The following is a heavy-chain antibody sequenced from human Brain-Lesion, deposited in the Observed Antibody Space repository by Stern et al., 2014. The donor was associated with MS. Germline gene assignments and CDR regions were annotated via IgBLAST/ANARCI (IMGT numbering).Heavy chain of an antibody. CDR3: ARDQRGITIFGVVTDYYYLGMDV. CDR1: GYIFTGYY. CDR2: INPNTGGT. D-gene: IGHD3-3*01. J-gene: IGHJ6*02. Sequence: VQPLASGDEVKKPGASVKVSCKTSGYIFTGYYIHWVRQAPGQGLEWMAWINPNTGGTKYAQKVQGRVTMSRDTSISTAYVELSSLTSDDTAVYYCARDQRGITIFGVVTDYYYLGMDVWGQGTTVTVSS. V-gene: IGHV1-2*02.